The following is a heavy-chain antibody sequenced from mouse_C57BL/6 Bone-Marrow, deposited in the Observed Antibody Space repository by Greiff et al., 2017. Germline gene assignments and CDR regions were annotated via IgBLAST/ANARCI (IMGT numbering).Heavy chain of an antibody. CDR3: ARCRIYYYGSDAMDY. V-gene: IGHV1-26*01. CDR2: INPNNGGT. J-gene: IGHJ4*01. CDR1: GYTFTDYY. D-gene: IGHD1-1*01. Sequence: EVQLQQSGPELVKPGASVKISCKASGYTFTDYYMNWVKQSHGKSLEWIGDINPNNGGTSYNQKFKGKATLTVDKSSSTAYMELRSLTSEDSAVYYCARCRIYYYGSDAMDYWGQGTSVTVSS.